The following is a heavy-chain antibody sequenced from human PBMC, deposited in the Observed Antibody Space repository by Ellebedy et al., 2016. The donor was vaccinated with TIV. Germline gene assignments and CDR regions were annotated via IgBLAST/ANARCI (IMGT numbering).Heavy chain of an antibody. CDR3: AEQTSPLRGYMDV. V-gene: IGHV1-8*01. CDR1: GYTFSLYD. Sequence: ASVKVSXXTSGYTFSLYDINWVRQAPGQGLEWMGWMNPNGENTAYANKFQGRVTMSRNTAISTAYMELSSLRSEDTAVYYCAEQTSPLRGYMDVWGNGTTVTVSS. CDR2: MNPNGENT. J-gene: IGHJ6*03. D-gene: IGHD2-2*01.